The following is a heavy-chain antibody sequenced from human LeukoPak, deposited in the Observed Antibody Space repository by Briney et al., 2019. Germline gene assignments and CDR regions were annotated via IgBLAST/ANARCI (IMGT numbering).Heavy chain of an antibody. J-gene: IGHJ5*02. V-gene: IGHV4-31*03. CDR1: GGSISSGGFH. Sequence: SQTLSLTCTVSGGSISSGGFHWSWIRQHPGKGLEWIGYIYYSGNTYYNPSLKSRLTISVDTSKNQFSLKLSSVTAADTAVYYCARWRGLGYCSSTSCSPGWFDPWGQGTLVTVSS. CDR3: ARWRGLGYCSSTSCSPGWFDP. CDR2: IYYSGNT. D-gene: IGHD2-2*01.